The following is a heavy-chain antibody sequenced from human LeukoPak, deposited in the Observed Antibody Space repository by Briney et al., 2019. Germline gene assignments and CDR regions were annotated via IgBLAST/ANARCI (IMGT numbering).Heavy chain of an antibody. CDR3: ARDSRDSLGSEFAF. Sequence: ASVRVSCKASGYTFTNYGISWVRQAPGQGLEWMAWVSADTGSTKFAQKFQGRVILSTDTSTSTAYMELRSLTSDDTAFFYCARDSRDSLGSEFAFWGQGTLVTVSS. V-gene: IGHV1-18*01. D-gene: IGHD3-10*01. CDR1: GYTFTNYG. CDR2: VSADTGST. J-gene: IGHJ4*02.